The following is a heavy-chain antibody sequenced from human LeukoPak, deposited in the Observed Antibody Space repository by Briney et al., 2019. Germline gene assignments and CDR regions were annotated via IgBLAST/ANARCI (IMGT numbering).Heavy chain of an antibody. D-gene: IGHD3-10*01. CDR2: MKPDGSEK. V-gene: IGHV3-7*01. J-gene: IGHJ4*02. Sequence: SGGSLRLSCAVSGFTFSSYWMTWVRQAPGKGLEWVATMKPDGSEKYYVDSVKGRFTISRDNAKNSLYLQMNSLRAEDTAVYYCAKYYYGSGSQRYFDYWGQGTLVTVSS. CDR3: AKYYYGSGSQRYFDY. CDR1: GFTFSSYW.